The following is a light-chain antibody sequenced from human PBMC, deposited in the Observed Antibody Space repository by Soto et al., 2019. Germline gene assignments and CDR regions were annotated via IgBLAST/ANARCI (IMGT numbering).Light chain of an antibody. V-gene: IGKV3-20*01. J-gene: IGKJ2*01. CDR2: GAS. Sequence: EIVLTQSPGTLSLSPGERATLSCRASQSVSSSYLAWYQQKPGQAPRLLIYGASSRATGIPDRFSGSGSGTDFSLNISRLEPEDFAVYYCQQYGSSPPYMYTFGQGTKLEIK. CDR1: QSVSSSY. CDR3: QQYGSSPPYMYT.